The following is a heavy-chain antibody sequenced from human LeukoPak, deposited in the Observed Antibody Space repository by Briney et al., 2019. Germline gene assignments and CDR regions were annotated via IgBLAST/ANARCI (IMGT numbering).Heavy chain of an antibody. CDR1: GGSISSYY. CDR2: IYYSGST. CDR3: ARVAAGIGFFQH. J-gene: IGHJ1*01. D-gene: IGHD6-13*01. Sequence: SGTLSLTCTVSGGSISSYYWSWIRQPPGKGLEWIGYIYYSGSTNYNPSLKSRVTISVDTSKDQLSLKVNSVTAADTAVYYCARVAAGIGFFQHWGQGTLVTVSS. V-gene: IGHV4-59*08.